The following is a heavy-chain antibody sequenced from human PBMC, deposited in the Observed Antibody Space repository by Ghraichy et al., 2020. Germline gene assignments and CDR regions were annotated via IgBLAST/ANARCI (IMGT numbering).Heavy chain of an antibody. CDR2: ISGSGGST. J-gene: IGHJ4*02. V-gene: IGHV3-23*01. Sequence: GGSLRLSCAASGFTFSSYAMSWVRQAPGKGLEWVSAISGSGGSTYYADSVKGRFTISRDNSKNTLYLQMNSLRAEDTAVYYCAKDTVGGDYPPSYFDYWGQGTLVTVSS. CDR3: AKDTVGGDYPPSYFDY. CDR1: GFTFSSYA. D-gene: IGHD4-17*01.